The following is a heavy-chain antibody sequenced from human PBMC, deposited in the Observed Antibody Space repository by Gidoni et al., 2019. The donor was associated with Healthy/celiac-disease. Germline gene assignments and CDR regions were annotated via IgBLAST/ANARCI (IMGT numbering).Heavy chain of an antibody. Sequence: EVQLVEAGGGVVQPGGSLRLSCAASGFTFSSYSMNWVRQAPGKGLEWVSYISSSSSTIYYADSVKGRFTISRDNAKNSLYLQMNSLRDEDTAVYYCALLWFGESVQPNDYWGQGTLVTVSS. V-gene: IGHV3-48*02. CDR2: ISSSSSTI. J-gene: IGHJ4*02. D-gene: IGHD3-10*01. CDR3: ALLWFGESVQPNDY. CDR1: GFTFSSYS.